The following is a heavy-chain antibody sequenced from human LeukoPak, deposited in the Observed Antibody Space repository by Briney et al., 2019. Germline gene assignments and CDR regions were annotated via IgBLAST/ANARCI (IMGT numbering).Heavy chain of an antibody. D-gene: IGHD6-6*01. J-gene: IGHJ4*02. CDR2: INSNSGGT. V-gene: IGHV1-2*02. CDR1: GYSFPDYY. CDR3: ARTSIAARRADFDY. Sequence: ASVKVPCKTSGYSFPDYYILWVRQAPGQGLEWRGWINSNSGGTSYAQKFQRRVTLTRDTPTRTAYMELNRLTSDDTAVYYCARTSIAARRADFDYWGQGTVVTVSS.